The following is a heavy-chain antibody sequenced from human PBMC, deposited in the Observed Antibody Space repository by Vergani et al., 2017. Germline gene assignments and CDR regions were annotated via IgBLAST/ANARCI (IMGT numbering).Heavy chain of an antibody. J-gene: IGHJ4*02. V-gene: IGHV3-30*03. D-gene: IGHD3-9*01. Sequence: QVHLVESGGGVVQPGRSLRLSCVVSGFTSSYYGMHWVRQAPGKGLEWVAVISYDGTQKYYADSVKGRFTISRDNSKSTLYLQMNSLRTEDTAVYYCARDYLSDPDWLFDYGGQGTLVTVSS. CDR3: ARDYLSDPDWLFDY. CDR1: GFTSSYYG. CDR2: ISYDGTQK.